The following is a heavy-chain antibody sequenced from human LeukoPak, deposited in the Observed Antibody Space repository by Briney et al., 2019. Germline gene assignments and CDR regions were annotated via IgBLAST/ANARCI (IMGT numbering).Heavy chain of an antibody. J-gene: IGHJ4*02. CDR1: GYTFSDFY. CDR3: ARVRLADERAWAY. D-gene: IGHD3-3*02. CDR2: ITPKSGDT. V-gene: IGHV1-2*02. Sequence: VASVKVSCKASGYTFSDFYIHWVRQAPGQGLEYVGWITPKSGDTYSPQRFQGRVTMTRDASISTAYMELSSLRSDDTAVYFCARVRLADERAWAYWGQGTLATVSS.